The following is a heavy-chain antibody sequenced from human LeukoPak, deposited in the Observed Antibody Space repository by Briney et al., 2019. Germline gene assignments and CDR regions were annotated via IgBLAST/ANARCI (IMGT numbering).Heavy chain of an antibody. J-gene: IGHJ6*04. CDR2: ISSSSSYI. CDR3: AELGITMIGGV. Sequence: GGSLRLSCAASGFTFSSYSMNWVRQAPGKGLEWVSSISSSSSYIYYADSVKGRFTISRDNAKNSLYLQMNSLRAEDTAVYYCAELGITMIGGVWGKGTTVAVSS. CDR1: GFTFSSYS. V-gene: IGHV3-21*01. D-gene: IGHD3-10*02.